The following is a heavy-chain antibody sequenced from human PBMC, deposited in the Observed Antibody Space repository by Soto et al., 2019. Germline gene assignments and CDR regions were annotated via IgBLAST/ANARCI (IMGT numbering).Heavy chain of an antibody. CDR1: GGSISSGGYY. D-gene: IGHD4-17*01. CDR2: IYYSGST. CDR3: ARVQLNGDYGDAFDI. J-gene: IGHJ3*02. V-gene: IGHV4-31*03. Sequence: QVPLQESGPGLVKPSQTLSLTCTVSGGSISSGGYYWSWIRQHPGKGLEWIGYIYYSGSTYYNPSLEGRVTISVDTSKNQFSLKLSSVTAADTAVYYCARVQLNGDYGDAFDIWGQGTMVTVIS.